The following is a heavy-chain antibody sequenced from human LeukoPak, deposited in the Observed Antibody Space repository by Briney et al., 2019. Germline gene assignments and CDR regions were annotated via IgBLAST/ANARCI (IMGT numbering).Heavy chain of an antibody. V-gene: IGHV3-48*01. CDR3: ARELSAVAATPDAFDI. D-gene: IGHD2-15*01. Sequence: GGSLRLSCAASGFTFSKFSMNWVRQAPGKGLEWVSYISSGGSTIKYADSVKGRFTISRDNSKNTLYLQMNSLRAEDTAVYYCARELSAVAATPDAFDIWGQGTMVTVSS. CDR1: GFTFSKFS. CDR2: ISSGGSTI. J-gene: IGHJ3*02.